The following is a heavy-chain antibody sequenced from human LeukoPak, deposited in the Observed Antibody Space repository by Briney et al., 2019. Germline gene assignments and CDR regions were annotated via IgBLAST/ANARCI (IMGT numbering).Heavy chain of an antibody. CDR1: GLTFSTSW. CDR2: INPDGSAK. Sequence: GGSLRLSCAASGLTFSTSWMNWVRQAPGKGLEWVASINPDGSAKYYGDSVKGRFTISRDNTKNSLYLQMNSLRAEDTAVYYCARDFAYRRLDYWGQGTLVTVSS. V-gene: IGHV3-7*03. J-gene: IGHJ4*02. D-gene: IGHD1-26*01. CDR3: ARDFAYRRLDY.